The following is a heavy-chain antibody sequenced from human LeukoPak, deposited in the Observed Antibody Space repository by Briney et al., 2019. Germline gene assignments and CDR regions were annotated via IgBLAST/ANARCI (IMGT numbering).Heavy chain of an antibody. CDR2: ISTYNDNT. J-gene: IGHJ4*02. V-gene: IGHV1-18*01. Sequence: GASVKVSCKASGGTFSSYGISWVRQAPGQGLEWMGWISTYNDNTNYAQKLQGRVTMTTDTSTSTAYMELRSLRSDDTAMYYCARDLRSHLRCSGYWGQGTLVTVSS. D-gene: IGHD4-17*01. CDR3: ARDLRSHLRCSGY. CDR1: GGTFSSYG.